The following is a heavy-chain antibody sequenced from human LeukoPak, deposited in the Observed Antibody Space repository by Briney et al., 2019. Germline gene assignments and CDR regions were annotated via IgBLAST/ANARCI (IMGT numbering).Heavy chain of an antibody. CDR2: ISVSGGST. D-gene: IGHD5-18*01. CDR3: AKGDAMGYTYGMDV. CDR1: GFTFSSYA. V-gene: IGHV3-23*01. Sequence: GGSLRLSCAASGFTFSSYAMSWVRQAPGKGLEWVSAISVSGGSTYYADSVKGRFTISRDNSKNTLYLQMNSLRAEDKAVYYCAKGDAMGYTYGMDVWGQGTTVTVSS. J-gene: IGHJ6*02.